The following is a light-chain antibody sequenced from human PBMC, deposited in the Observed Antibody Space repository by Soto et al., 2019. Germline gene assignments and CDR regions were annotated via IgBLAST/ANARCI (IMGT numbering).Light chain of an antibody. CDR2: EVS. CDR3: SSYTSSSTGGV. V-gene: IGLV2-14*01. Sequence: QSALTQPASVSGSPGQSITISCTGTSSDVGGYNYVSWYQQHPGKAPKLMIYEVSNRPSGVSNRFSGSKSVNTASLTISGLQAEDEADYYCSSYTSSSTGGVFGGGTKLTVL. CDR1: SSDVGGYNY. J-gene: IGLJ2*01.